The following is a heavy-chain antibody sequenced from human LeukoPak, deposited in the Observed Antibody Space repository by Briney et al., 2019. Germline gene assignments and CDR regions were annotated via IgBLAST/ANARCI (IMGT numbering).Heavy chain of an antibody. CDR2: IKQDGSEK. J-gene: IGHJ4*02. CDR1: RFTFSSYW. D-gene: IGHD5-18*01. CDR3: ARSGMGYSYGTRFDYFDY. V-gene: IGHV3-7*01. Sequence: PGGSLRLSCAASRFTFSSYWMSWVRQAPGKGLEWVANIKQDGSEKYYVDSVKGRFTISRDNAKNSLYLQMNSLRAEDTAVYYCARSGMGYSYGTRFDYFDYWGQGTLVTVSS.